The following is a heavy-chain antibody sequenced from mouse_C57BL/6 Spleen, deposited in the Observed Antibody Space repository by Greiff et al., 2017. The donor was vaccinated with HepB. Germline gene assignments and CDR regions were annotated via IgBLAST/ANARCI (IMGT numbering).Heavy chain of an antibody. Sequence: QVQLQQPGAELVMPGASVKLSCKASGYTFTSYWMHWVKQRPGQGLEWIGEIDPSDSYNNYNQKFKGKSTLTVDKSCSTAYMQLSSLTSEDSAVYYCARMGRTNYYAMDYWGQGTSVTVSS. D-gene: IGHD4-1*01. J-gene: IGHJ4*01. CDR1: GYTFTSYW. CDR3: ARMGRTNYYAMDY. V-gene: IGHV1-69*01. CDR2: IDPSDSYN.